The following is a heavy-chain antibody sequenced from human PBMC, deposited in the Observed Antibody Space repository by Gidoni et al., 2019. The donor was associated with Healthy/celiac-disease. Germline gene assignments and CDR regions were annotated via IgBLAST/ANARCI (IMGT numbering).Heavy chain of an antibody. CDR2: IYYSGST. Sequence: QLQLQESGPGLVKPSETLSLTCTVAGGSISSSSYYWGWIRQPPGKGLEWIGSIYYSGSTYDNPSLKSRITMSVDTSKNQFSLKLSSVTAADTAVYYCASRYCSSNSCYPDAFDIWGQGTMVTVSS. CDR1: GGSISSSSYY. J-gene: IGHJ3*02. V-gene: IGHV4-39*01. D-gene: IGHD2-2*01. CDR3: ASRYCSSNSCYPDAFDI.